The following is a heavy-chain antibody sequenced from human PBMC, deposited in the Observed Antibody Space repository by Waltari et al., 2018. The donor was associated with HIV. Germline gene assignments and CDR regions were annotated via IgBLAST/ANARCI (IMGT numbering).Heavy chain of an antibody. Sequence: VETGGNLIQPGGSLRLPWEMSGFNVNNHLVTWVPRFPGGVLEWVSIFYPDGTFHDADSVKGRFTMSRDSSRNTRFLQMNFLIFEDSATYSCARGVRYLDPWGQGTPVIVSS. CDR2: FYPDGTF. D-gene: IGHD3-9*01. J-gene: IGHJ5*02. CDR1: GFNVNNHL. V-gene: IGHV3-53*02. CDR3: ARGVRYLDP.